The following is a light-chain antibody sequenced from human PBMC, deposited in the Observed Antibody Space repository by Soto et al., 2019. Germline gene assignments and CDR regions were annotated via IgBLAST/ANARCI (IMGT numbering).Light chain of an antibody. CDR2: DSS. J-gene: IGKJ1*01. CDR1: QSISSW. CDR3: QQYNSYSPT. V-gene: IGKV1-5*01. Sequence: DIQMTQSPSTLSASVGDRVTITCRASQSISSWSAWYQQKPGKAPKLLIYDSSSLESGVPSRFSGSGSGTEFTLTIISLHPDDFATYYCQQYNSYSPTFGQGTKVDIK.